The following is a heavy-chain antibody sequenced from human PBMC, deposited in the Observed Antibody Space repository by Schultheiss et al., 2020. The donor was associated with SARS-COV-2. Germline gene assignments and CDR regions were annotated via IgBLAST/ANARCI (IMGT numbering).Heavy chain of an antibody. CDR2: IYYSGST. CDR3: ARSSVQTIAARRPSGSRWFDP. J-gene: IGHJ5*02. D-gene: IGHD6-6*01. Sequence: QTLSLTCTVSGGSISSYYWSWIRQPAGKGLEWIGSIYYSGSTYYNPSLKSRVTISVDTSKNQFSLKLSSVTAADTAVYYCARSSVQTIAARRPSGSRWFDPWGQGTLVTVSS. V-gene: IGHV4-59*05. CDR1: GGSISSYY.